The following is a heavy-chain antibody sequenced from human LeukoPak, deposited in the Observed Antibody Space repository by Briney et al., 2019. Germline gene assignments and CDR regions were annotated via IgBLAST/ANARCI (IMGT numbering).Heavy chain of an antibody. Sequence: SETLSLTCAVYGESFSGYYWSWIRQPPGKGLEWIGEINHSGSTNYNPSLKSRVTISVDTSKNQFSLKLSSVTAADTAVYYCARGRIYYGSGSYYSSSYYYYYYMDVWGKGTTVTVSS. CDR1: GESFSGYY. D-gene: IGHD3-10*01. V-gene: IGHV4-34*01. CDR3: ARGRIYYGSGSYYSSSYYYYYYMDV. J-gene: IGHJ6*03. CDR2: INHSGST.